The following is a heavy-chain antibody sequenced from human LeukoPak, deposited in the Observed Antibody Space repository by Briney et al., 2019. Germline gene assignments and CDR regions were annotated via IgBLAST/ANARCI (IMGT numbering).Heavy chain of an antibody. V-gene: IGHV4-59*01. J-gene: IGHJ6*02. CDR1: GGSISSYY. Sequence: SETLSLTCTVSGGSISSYYWSWIRQPPGKGLEWIGYIYYSGSTNYNPSLKSRVTISVDTSKNQFSLKLSSVTAADTAAYYCARDIAPGAAGYYYGMDVWGQGTTVTVSS. CDR2: IYYSGST. CDR3: ARDIAPGAAGYYYGMDV. D-gene: IGHD6-13*01.